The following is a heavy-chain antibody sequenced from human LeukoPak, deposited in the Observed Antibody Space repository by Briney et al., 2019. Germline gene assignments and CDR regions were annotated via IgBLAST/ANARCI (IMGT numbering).Heavy chain of an antibody. Sequence: SVTLSCTASGYAFTVYVIDWVRQAPGEGPEWMGGIKPKSGGPTYTQTSQARVPITKDTPISTVYMDLSRLTSDDTAVYYCARGSSEYDHTKDYWGQRTLVTVSS. CDR2: IKPKSGGP. J-gene: IGHJ4*02. CDR1: GYAFTVYV. V-gene: IGHV1-2*02. D-gene: IGHD3-22*01. CDR3: ARGSSEYDHTKDY.